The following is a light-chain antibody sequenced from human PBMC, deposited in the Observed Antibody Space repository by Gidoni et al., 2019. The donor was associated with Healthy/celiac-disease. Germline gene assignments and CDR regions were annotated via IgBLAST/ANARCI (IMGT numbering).Light chain of an antibody. J-gene: IGKJ5*01. CDR2: GAS. Sequence: ELVLTQTSGTLSLSPGERATLSCRASQSVSSSYLAWYQQKPGQAPMLLIYGASSKATGIPDRFGSSGSGTDFTLTISRLEPDDFAVYYYQHYSSSPFTFGQGTRLEIK. CDR1: QSVSSSY. V-gene: IGKV3-20*01. CDR3: QHYSSSPFT.